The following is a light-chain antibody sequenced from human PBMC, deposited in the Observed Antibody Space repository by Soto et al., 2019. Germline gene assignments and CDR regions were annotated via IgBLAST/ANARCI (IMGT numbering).Light chain of an antibody. J-gene: IGKJ1*01. V-gene: IGKV1-5*01. CDR2: DAS. CDR1: QGITGW. Sequence: DIQLTQSPSTLSASVVDRVTITFRVSQGITGWLAWYQQRPGKAPSLLITDASKLESGVPPRFNGSRSETEFTLTIRNLQPDDFATYYCQQYNSFPWTFGLGTKVDIK. CDR3: QQYNSFPWT.